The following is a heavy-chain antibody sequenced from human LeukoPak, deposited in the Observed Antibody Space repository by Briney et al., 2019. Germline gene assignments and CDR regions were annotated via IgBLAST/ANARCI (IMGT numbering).Heavy chain of an antibody. CDR3: ARGGSGYDSFYYYGMDV. V-gene: IGHV4-59*01. CDR1: GGSISSYY. D-gene: IGHD5-12*01. CDR2: IYYSGST. J-gene: IGHJ6*02. Sequence: SETLSLTCTVSGGSISSYYWSWIRQPPGKRLEWIGHIYYSGSTNYNPSLKSRVTISLDTSKNQFSLKLSSVTAADTAVYYCARGGSGYDSFYYYGMDVWGQGTTVTVSS.